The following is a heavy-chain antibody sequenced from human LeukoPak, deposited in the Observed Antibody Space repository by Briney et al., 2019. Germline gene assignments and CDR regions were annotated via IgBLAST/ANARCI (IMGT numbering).Heavy chain of an antibody. CDR2: IYYSGST. D-gene: IGHD4-23*01. J-gene: IGHJ1*01. CDR1: GGSISSSSYY. Sequence: SETLSLTCTVSGGSISSSSYYWGWIRQPPGKGLEWIGSIYYSGSTYYNPSLKSRVTISVDTSKNQFSLKLSSVTAADTAVYYCARDLSTVVTGGTFTQHWGRGPRVTVSS. CDR3: ARDLSTVVTGGTFTQH. V-gene: IGHV4-39*07.